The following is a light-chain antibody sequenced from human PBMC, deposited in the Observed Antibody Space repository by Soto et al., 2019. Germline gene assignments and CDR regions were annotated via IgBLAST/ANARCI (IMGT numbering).Light chain of an antibody. CDR1: QFVSSN. Sequence: EIVMTQSPVTLSVSPGERGTLSCRASQFVSSNLAWYQQKPGQAPRRLIYGASSRATGIPDRFSGSGSGTDFTLTISRLEPEDFAVYYCQQYGTSPPTFGQGTRLETK. J-gene: IGKJ5*01. V-gene: IGKV3-20*01. CDR3: QQYGTSPPT. CDR2: GAS.